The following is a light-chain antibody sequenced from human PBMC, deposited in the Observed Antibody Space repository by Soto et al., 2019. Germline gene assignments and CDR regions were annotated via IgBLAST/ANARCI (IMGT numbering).Light chain of an antibody. CDR1: QSVRSK. CDR3: QQYNNWPPIT. J-gene: IGKJ5*01. V-gene: IGKV3-15*01. CDR2: GAS. Sequence: EVVMTQSPDTLSVSPGETVTLSCRASQSVRSKLAWYQQKPGRAPRLFIYGASTRATGIPARFSGSGSGTEFTLTISSLQSEDFAIYYCQQYNNWPPITFGQGTRLEI.